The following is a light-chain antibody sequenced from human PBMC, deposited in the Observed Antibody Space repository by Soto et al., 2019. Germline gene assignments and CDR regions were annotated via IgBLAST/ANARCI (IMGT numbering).Light chain of an antibody. J-gene: IGLJ1*01. CDR1: SSDVGGYNY. CDR3: SSFTSSSTPYV. Sequence: QSALTQPASVSGSPGQSISISCTGTSSDVGGYNYVSWYQQHPGKPPKLMIYDVSNRPSGVSNRFSGSKSGNTASLTISGLQAEDGADYYCSSFTSSSTPYVFGTGTKVTVL. CDR2: DVS. V-gene: IGLV2-14*01.